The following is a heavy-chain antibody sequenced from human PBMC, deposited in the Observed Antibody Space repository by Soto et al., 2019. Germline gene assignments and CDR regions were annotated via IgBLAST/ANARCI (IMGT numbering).Heavy chain of an antibody. CDR2: VSWSGADS. V-gene: IGHV3-43D*03. D-gene: IGHD3-10*01. Sequence: QTGGSLRLSCAASGFIFDDYAMHWVRQSPGRGLEWVSLVSWSGADSYYADSVKGRFAASRDNAKNTLYLQMDSLRAEDTAVYYCARDFMARGRDSNWFDPWGQGTVVTVSS. CDR3: ARDFMARGRDSNWFDP. J-gene: IGHJ5*02. CDR1: GFIFDDYA.